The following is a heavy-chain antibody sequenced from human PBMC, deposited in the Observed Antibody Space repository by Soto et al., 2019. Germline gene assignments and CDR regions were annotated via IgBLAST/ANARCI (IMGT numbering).Heavy chain of an antibody. D-gene: IGHD1-26*01. CDR3: TRDQGGSYDSWFDP. Sequence: EVQVVESGGGLVQPGGSLRLSCSFTFSMYSMNWVRQAPGKGLEWVASISSGGSYIKYAASVKGRFTISRDNAKNSVSLQLTSLRVDDTAVYFCTRDQGGSYDSWFDPWGQGTLVTVSS. CDR2: ISSGGSYI. V-gene: IGHV3-21*01. CDR1: FTFSMYS. J-gene: IGHJ5*02.